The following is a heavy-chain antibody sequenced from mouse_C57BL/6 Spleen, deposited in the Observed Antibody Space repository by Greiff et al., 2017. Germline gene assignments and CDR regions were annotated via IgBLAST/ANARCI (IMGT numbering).Heavy chain of an antibody. V-gene: IGHV1-47*01. CDR3: ARGEYDYDDEGYAMDY. J-gene: IGHJ4*01. Sequence: QVQLKQSGAELVKPGASVKMSCKASGYTFTTYPIEWMKQNHGKSLEWIGNFHPYNDDTKYNEKFKGKATLTVEKSSSTVYLELSRLTSDDSAVYYCARGEYDYDDEGYAMDYWGQGTSVTVSS. CDR1: GYTFTTYP. CDR2: FHPYNDDT. D-gene: IGHD2-4*01.